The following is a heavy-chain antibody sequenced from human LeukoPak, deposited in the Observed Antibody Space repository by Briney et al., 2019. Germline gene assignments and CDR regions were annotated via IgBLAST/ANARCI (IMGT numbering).Heavy chain of an antibody. CDR3: AREKYSYGYYFDY. V-gene: IGHV1-69*05. Sequence: SVKVSCKASGGTFSSYAISWVRQAPGRGLEWMGRIIPIFGTANYAQKFQGRVTITTDESTSTAYMELSSLRSEDTAVYYCAREKYSYGYYFDYWGQGTLVTVSS. CDR2: IIPIFGTA. CDR1: GGTFSSYA. D-gene: IGHD5-18*01. J-gene: IGHJ4*02.